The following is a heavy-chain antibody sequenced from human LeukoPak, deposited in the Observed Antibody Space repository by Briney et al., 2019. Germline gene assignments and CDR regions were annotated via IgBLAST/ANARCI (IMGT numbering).Heavy chain of an antibody. Sequence: GGSLRLSCAASGFTFSSYAMHWVRQAPGKGLEWVAVISYDGNNKYYADSVKGRFTISRDNSRDTVYLQMNSLRAEDTAVYFCARDEGEGYANHWGQGTLVTVSS. CDR1: GFTFSSYA. CDR3: ARDEGEGYANH. CDR2: ISYDGNNK. D-gene: IGHD3-10*01. V-gene: IGHV3-30-3*01. J-gene: IGHJ1*01.